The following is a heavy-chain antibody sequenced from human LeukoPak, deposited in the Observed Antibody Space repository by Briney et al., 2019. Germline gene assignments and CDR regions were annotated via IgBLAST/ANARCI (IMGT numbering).Heavy chain of an antibody. CDR3: ARDLGYRSRFDP. J-gene: IGHJ5*02. Sequence: PSETLSLTCIVSGYSISSAYYWGWIRQPPGKGLEWIGNIYHSGSTYYNPSLKSRVTISVDTSKNQFSLKLSSVTAADTAVYYCARDLGYRSRFDPWGQGTLVTVSS. CDR1: GYSISSAYY. V-gene: IGHV4-38-2*02. D-gene: IGHD5-18*01. CDR2: IYHSGST.